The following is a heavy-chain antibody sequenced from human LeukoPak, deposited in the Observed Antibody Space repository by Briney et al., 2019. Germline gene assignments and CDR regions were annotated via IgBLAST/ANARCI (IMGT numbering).Heavy chain of an antibody. CDR3: ARSYSSGWYFDY. D-gene: IGHD6-19*01. CDR2: IWYDGSNK. J-gene: IGHJ4*02. V-gene: IGHV3-33*01. CDR1: GFTFSSYG. Sequence: TGGSLRLSCAASGFTFSSYGMHWVRQAPGKGLEWVAVIWYDGSNKYYADSVKSRFTISRDNSKNTLYLQMNSLRAEDTAVYYCARSYSSGWYFDYWGQGTLVTVSS.